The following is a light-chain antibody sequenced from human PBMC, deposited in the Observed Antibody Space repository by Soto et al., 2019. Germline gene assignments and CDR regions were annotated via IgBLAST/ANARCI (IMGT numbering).Light chain of an antibody. CDR3: QQSHSFPRT. J-gene: IGKJ1*01. Sequence: DIQMTQSPSSLSASVGDRVTIPCRASQSISNYLNWYQQRPGKAPKLLIYAASNLQSGVPSRFSGSGSGTDFTLTISSLQPEDFATYFCQQSHSFPRTFGQGTKVEIK. CDR2: AAS. CDR1: QSISNY. V-gene: IGKV1-39*01.